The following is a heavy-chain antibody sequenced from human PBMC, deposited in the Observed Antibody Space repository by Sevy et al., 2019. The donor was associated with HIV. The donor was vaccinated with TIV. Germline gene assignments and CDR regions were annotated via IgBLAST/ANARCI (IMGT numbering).Heavy chain of an antibody. D-gene: IGHD6-13*01. CDR1: GYTFTGCY. CDR3: ASFSTSRYAAAAGNATVGY. J-gene: IGHJ4*02. Sequence: ASVKVSCKASGYTFTGCYMHWVRQAPGQGLEWMGRINPNSGGTNYAQKFQGRVTMTRDTSISTAYMELSRLRSDDTAVYYCASFSTSRYAAAAGNATVGYWGQGTLVTVSS. CDR2: INPNSGGT. V-gene: IGHV1-2*06.